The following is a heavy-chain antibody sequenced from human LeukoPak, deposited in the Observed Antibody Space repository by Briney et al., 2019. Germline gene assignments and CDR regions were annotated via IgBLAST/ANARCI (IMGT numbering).Heavy chain of an antibody. CDR1: GLTFSNYA. CDR3: AKDRYYNSIEFYMDV. V-gene: IGHV3-23*01. CDR2: ISATGYTT. D-gene: IGHD3-22*01. J-gene: IGHJ6*03. Sequence: GGSLRLSCAASGLTFSNYAMSWVRQAPGKGLEWVSVISATGYTTYCADFVKGRFTISRDNSKNTLYLQVNSLSPEDTAVYYCAKDRYYNSIEFYMDVWGKGTTVTASS.